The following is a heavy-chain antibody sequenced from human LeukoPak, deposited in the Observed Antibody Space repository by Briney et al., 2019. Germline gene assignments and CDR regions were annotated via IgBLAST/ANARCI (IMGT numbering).Heavy chain of an antibody. V-gene: IGHV4-39*01. Sequence: KPSETLSLTCTVSGGSISSSSYYWGWIRQPPGKGLEWIGSIYYSGSTYYNPSLKSRVTISVDTSKNQFSLKLSSVTAADTAVYYCARGTTGDYFDYWGQGTLVTVSS. CDR3: ARGTTGDYFDY. D-gene: IGHD1-7*01. CDR1: GGSISSSSYY. CDR2: IYYSGST. J-gene: IGHJ4*02.